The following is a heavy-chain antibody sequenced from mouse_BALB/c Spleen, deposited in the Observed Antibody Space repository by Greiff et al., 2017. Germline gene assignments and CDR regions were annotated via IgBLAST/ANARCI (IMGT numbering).Heavy chain of an antibody. CDR1: GFTFTDYY. J-gene: IGHJ4*01. Sequence: DVMLVESGGGLVQPGGSLRLSCATSGFTFTDYYMSWVRQPPGKALEWLGFIRNKANGYTTEYSASVKGRFTISRDNSQSILYLQMNTLRAEDSATYYCASDIPHYYGSSPYYAMDYWGQGTSVTVSS. V-gene: IGHV7-3*02. D-gene: IGHD1-1*01. CDR3: ASDIPHYYGSSPYYAMDY. CDR2: IRNKANGYTT.